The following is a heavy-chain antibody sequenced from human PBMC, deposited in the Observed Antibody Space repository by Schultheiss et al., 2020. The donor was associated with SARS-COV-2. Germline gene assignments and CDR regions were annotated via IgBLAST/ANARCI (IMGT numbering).Heavy chain of an antibody. CDR1: GGSVSSGSYY. CDR3: ARSDIGAATFFDY. D-gene: IGHD5-12*01. J-gene: IGHJ4*02. CDR2: IYYSGST. V-gene: IGHV4-61*01. Sequence: SETLSLTCTVSGGSVSSGSYYWTWVRQSPRKGLEWIGYIYYSGSTNYNPSLKSRVTISVDTSKSQFSLKLGSLTAADTAVYYCARSDIGAATFFDYWGQGALVTVSS.